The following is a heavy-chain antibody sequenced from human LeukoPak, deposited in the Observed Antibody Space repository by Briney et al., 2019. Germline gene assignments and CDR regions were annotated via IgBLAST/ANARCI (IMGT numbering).Heavy chain of an antibody. J-gene: IGHJ4*02. V-gene: IGHV3-53*01. D-gene: IGHD5-24*01. CDR2: IYSGGTA. Sequence: GGSLRLSCAASGFTVTTNHMTWVRQAPGKGLEWVSVIYSGGTAYYADSVKGRFTVSRDNSKNTLYLQMNSLRAEDTAMYYCARGLVEMATLYFDYWGQGTLVTVSS. CDR1: GFTVTTNH. CDR3: ARGLVEMATLYFDY.